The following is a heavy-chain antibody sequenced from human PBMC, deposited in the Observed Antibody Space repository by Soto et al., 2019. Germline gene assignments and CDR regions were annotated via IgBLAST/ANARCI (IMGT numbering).Heavy chain of an antibody. D-gene: IGHD6-13*01. CDR2: FDPEDGET. Sequence: ASVKVSCKVSGYTLTELSMHWGRQAPGKGLEWMGGFDPEDGETIYAQKFQGRDTMTEDTSTDTAYMELSSLRSEDTAVYYCATTGGIAAAANFDYWGQGTLVTVSS. CDR1: GYTLTELS. J-gene: IGHJ4*02. CDR3: ATTGGIAAAANFDY. V-gene: IGHV1-24*01.